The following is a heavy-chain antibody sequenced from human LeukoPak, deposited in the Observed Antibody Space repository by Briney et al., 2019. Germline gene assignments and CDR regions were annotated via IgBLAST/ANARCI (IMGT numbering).Heavy chain of an antibody. J-gene: IGHJ1*01. CDR2: INPNSGGT. CDR1: GYTFTGYY. D-gene: IGHD1-7*01. Sequence: GASVKVSCKASGYTFTGYYMHWVRQAPGQGLEWMGWINPNSGGTNYAQKFQGRVTMTRDTSTSTVYMELSSLRSEDTAVYYCAKPTGTRREFQHWGQGTLVTVSS. CDR3: AKPTGTRREFQH. V-gene: IGHV1-2*02.